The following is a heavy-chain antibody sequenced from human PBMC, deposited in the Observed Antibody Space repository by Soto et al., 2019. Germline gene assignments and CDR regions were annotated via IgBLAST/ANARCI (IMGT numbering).Heavy chain of an antibody. J-gene: IGHJ6*02. Sequence: GGSLRLSCAASGFTFSSYWMSWVRQAPGKGLEWVANIKQDGSEKYYVDSVKGRFTISRDNAKNSLYLQMNSLRAEDTDVYYCARDTPPIAARPNYYYGMDVWGQGTTVTVSS. CDR1: GFTFSSYW. V-gene: IGHV3-7*01. CDR2: IKQDGSEK. D-gene: IGHD6-6*01. CDR3: ARDTPPIAARPNYYYGMDV.